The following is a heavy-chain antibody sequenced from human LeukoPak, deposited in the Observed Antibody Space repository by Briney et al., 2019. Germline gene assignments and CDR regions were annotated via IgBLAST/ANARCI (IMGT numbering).Heavy chain of an antibody. Sequence: PRASVKVSCKASGYTFTSYGISWVRQAPGQGLEWMGWISAYNGNTNYAQKLQGRVTMTTDTSTSTAYMELRSLRSDDTAVYYCARDPPRGYCSSTSCYGDYWGQGTLVTVSS. CDR2: ISAYNGNT. D-gene: IGHD2-2*01. V-gene: IGHV1-18*01. CDR1: GYTFTSYG. CDR3: ARDPPRGYCSSTSCYGDY. J-gene: IGHJ4*02.